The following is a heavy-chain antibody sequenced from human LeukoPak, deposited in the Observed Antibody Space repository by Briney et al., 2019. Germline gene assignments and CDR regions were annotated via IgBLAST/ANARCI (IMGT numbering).Heavy chain of an antibody. CDR2: INPNSGGS. Sequence: ASVKVSCKASGYTFTGYYMHWVRQAPGQGLEWMGWINPNSGGSNYAQKFQGRVTMTRDTSISTAYMELSRLRSDDTAVYYCAREVGLGDYSVDYWGQGTLVTVSS. D-gene: IGHD4-17*01. V-gene: IGHV1-2*02. CDR3: AREVGLGDYSVDY. CDR1: GYTFTGYY. J-gene: IGHJ4*02.